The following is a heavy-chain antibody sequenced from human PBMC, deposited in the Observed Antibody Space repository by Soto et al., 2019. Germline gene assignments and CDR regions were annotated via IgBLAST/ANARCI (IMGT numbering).Heavy chain of an antibody. J-gene: IGHJ4*02. D-gene: IGHD2-21*02. CDR1: GGSISSGGYA. CDR3: ARSYSGGDAYFDY. Sequence: SETLSLTCAVSGGSISSGGYAWSWIRQPPGKGLEWVGYIYQSGSTYYNPSLKSRVTIAADRSKNQFSLNLASVTAADTAVYYCARSYSGGDAYFDYWGQGTVVTVSS. CDR2: IYQSGST. V-gene: IGHV4-30-2*01.